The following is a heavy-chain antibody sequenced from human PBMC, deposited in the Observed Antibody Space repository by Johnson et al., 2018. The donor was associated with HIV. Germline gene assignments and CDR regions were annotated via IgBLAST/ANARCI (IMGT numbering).Heavy chain of an antibody. CDR2: ISYDGSNK. Sequence: QVQLVESGGGLVQPGGSLRLSCAASGFTFSSYGMHWVRQAPGKGLEWVAVISYDGSNKYYADSVKGRFTISRDNSKNTLYLQINSLRAGDTAVYYCARGRAGGAFDIWGQGTMVTVSS. D-gene: IGHD3-10*01. CDR3: ARGRAGGAFDI. J-gene: IGHJ3*02. CDR1: GFTFSSYG. V-gene: IGHV3-30*03.